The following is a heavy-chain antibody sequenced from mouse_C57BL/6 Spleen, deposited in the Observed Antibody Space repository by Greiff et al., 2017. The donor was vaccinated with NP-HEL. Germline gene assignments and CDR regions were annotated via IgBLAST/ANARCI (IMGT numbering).Heavy chain of an antibody. J-gene: IGHJ3*01. V-gene: IGHV1-69*01. D-gene: IGHD2-5*01. CDR1: GYTFTSYW. Sequence: VQLQQPGAELVMPGASVKLSCKASGYTFTSYWMHWVKQRPGQGLEWIGEIDPSDSYTNYNQKFKGKSTLTVDKSSSTAYMQLSSLTSEDAAVYYCARGSNYRFADWGQGTLFTVSA. CDR3: ARGSNYRFAD. CDR2: IDPSDSYT.